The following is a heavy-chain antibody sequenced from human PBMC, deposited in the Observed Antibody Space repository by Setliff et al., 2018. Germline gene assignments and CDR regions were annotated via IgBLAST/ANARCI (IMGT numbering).Heavy chain of an antibody. J-gene: IGHJ6*03. V-gene: IGHV3-73*01. CDR3: ASRGVGMGMDV. CDR2: VRRNTNSYAT. Sequence: GGSLRLSCAASEFSLSDFHMHWVRQAPGKGLEWVGRVRRNTNSYATAYSASLKGRFTISRDDSKNTAYLQMNSLQSEDTAVYYCASRGVGMGMDVWGKGTTVTVSS. CDR1: EFSLSDFH. D-gene: IGHD2-2*01.